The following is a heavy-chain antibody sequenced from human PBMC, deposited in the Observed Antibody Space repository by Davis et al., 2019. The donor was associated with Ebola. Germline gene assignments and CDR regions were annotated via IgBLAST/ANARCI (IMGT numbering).Heavy chain of an antibody. Sequence: GESLKISCAASGFTFSIYGMHWVRQAPGKGLEWVSAISGSGGSTYYADSVKGRFTISRDNSKNTLYLQMNSLRAEDTAVYYCAKAGRYFDWLHYWGQGTLVTVSS. CDR2: ISGSGGST. CDR3: AKAGRYFDWLHY. V-gene: IGHV3-23*01. J-gene: IGHJ4*02. D-gene: IGHD3-9*01. CDR1: GFTFSIYG.